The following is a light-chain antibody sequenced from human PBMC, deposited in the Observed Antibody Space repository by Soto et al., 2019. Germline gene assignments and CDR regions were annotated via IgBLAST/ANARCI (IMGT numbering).Light chain of an antibody. CDR2: AAS. J-gene: IGKJ4*01. Sequence: DIQMTQSPSSLSASVGDRVTITCRASQDIRNALGWYQQKPGKAHKRLIYAASMLQSGVPSRFSGSGSGTEFTLTITSLQPDDFATYYCLHHNSYPLTFGGGTRVEIK. V-gene: IGKV1-17*01. CDR3: LHHNSYPLT. CDR1: QDIRNA.